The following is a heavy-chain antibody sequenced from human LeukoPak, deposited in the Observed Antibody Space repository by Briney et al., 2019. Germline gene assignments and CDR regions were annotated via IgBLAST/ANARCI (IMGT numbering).Heavy chain of an antibody. Sequence: GESLKISCKGSGYSFTSYWIGWVRQMPGKGLEWMGIIYPGDSDTRYSPSFQGQVTISADKSISTAYLQWSSLKASDTAMYYCARQRYYDSSGHKFLFDPWGQGTLVTVSS. D-gene: IGHD3-22*01. CDR1: GYSFTSYW. CDR2: IYPGDSDT. J-gene: IGHJ5*02. V-gene: IGHV5-51*01. CDR3: ARQRYYDSSGHKFLFDP.